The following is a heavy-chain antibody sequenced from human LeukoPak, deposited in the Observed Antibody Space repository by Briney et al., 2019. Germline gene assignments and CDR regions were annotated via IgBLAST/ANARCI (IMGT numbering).Heavy chain of an antibody. J-gene: IGHJ4*02. CDR2: IKQDGSEK. CDR1: GFNFSSYW. Sequence: PGGSLRLSCAASGFNFSSYWMSWVRQAPGKGLEWVAKIKQDGSEKYYVDSVKGRLTISRDNAKNSLYLQMNSLRAEDTAVYYCARVRSVYSSGWYYFDYWGQGTLVTVS. CDR3: ARVRSVYSSGWYYFDY. D-gene: IGHD6-19*01. V-gene: IGHV3-7*01.